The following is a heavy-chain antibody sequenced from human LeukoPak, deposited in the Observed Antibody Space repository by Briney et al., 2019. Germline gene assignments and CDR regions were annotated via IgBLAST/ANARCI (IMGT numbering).Heavy chain of an antibody. J-gene: IGHJ5*02. Sequence: PSETLSLTCTVSGGSISSGGYYWSWIRQHPGKGLEWIGYIYYNGSTYYNPSLKSRVTISVDTSKNQFSLKLSSVTAADTAVYYCARNIVVVPAAINWFDPWGQGTLVTVSS. CDR2: IYYNGST. V-gene: IGHV4-31*03. CDR3: ARNIVVVPAAINWFDP. D-gene: IGHD2-2*02. CDR1: GGSISSGGYY.